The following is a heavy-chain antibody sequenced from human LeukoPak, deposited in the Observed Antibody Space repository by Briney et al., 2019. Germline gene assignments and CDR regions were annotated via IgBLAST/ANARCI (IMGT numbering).Heavy chain of an antibody. D-gene: IGHD6-19*01. V-gene: IGHV4-34*01. Sequence: SETLSLTCAVYGGSFSGYYWSWIRQPPGKGLEWIGEINHSGSTNYNSSLKSRVTISVDTSKNQFSLKLSSVTAADTAVCYCARTLIAVAFDYWGQGTLVTVSS. CDR3: ARTLIAVAFDY. CDR2: INHSGST. J-gene: IGHJ4*02. CDR1: GGSFSGYY.